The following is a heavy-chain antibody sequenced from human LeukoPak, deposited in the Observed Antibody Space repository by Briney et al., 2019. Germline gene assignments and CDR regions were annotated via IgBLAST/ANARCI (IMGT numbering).Heavy chain of an antibody. Sequence: GGSLRLSCAASGFTFSSYAMSWVRQAPGKGLEWVSVIYSGGSTYYADSVKGRFTISRDNSKNTLYLQMNSLRAEDTAVYYCARVYSDAFDIWGQGTMVTVSS. V-gene: IGHV3-66*01. CDR2: IYSGGST. CDR3: ARVYSDAFDI. J-gene: IGHJ3*02. CDR1: GFTFSSYA. D-gene: IGHD2-21*01.